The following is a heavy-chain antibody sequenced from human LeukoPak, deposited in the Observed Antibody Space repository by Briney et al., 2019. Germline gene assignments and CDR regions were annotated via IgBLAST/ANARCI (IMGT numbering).Heavy chain of an antibody. CDR1: GGSISSDY. CDR3: ARDKGPFSGTTWPFFGFGF. Sequence: SETLSLTCTVSGGSISSDYWSWIRQSPGKGLEWIGYISDSGGTTYNPSLKSRVSIDTSKNQFSLKVRSVTAADTAVYYCARDKGPFSGTTWPFFGFGFWGQGTLVTVSS. V-gene: IGHV4-59*01. CDR2: ISDSGGT. D-gene: IGHD2-2*01. J-gene: IGHJ4*01.